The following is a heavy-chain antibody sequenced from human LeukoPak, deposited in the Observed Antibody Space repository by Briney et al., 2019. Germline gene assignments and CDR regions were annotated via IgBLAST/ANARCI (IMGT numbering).Heavy chain of an antibody. Sequence: GGSLRLSCAAPGFTLSSYWRSGVRQAPGKGLGGLPNIKQVGSEKYYVDSVKGRFTISRDNAKNSLYLQMNSLRAEDTAVYYCAREGRITIFGVPFRSTFDPWGQGTLVTVSS. CDR3: AREGRITIFGVPFRSTFDP. J-gene: IGHJ5*02. CDR1: GFTLSSYW. V-gene: IGHV3-7*01. D-gene: IGHD3-3*01. CDR2: IKQVGSEK.